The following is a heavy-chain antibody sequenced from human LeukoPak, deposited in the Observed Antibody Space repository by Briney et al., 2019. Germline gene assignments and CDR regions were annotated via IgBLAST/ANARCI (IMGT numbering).Heavy chain of an antibody. J-gene: IGHJ4*02. CDR1: GFTFDDHG. D-gene: IGHD6-13*01. V-gene: IGHV3-20*04. CDR3: ARGLAAGGTAY. Sequence: PGGSLRLSCAASGFTFDDHGMSWVRHAPGKGLEWVSGVNWNGGNTGYVDSVKGRFTVSRDNAKNSLYLQMNSLRAEDTALYYCARGLAAGGTAYWGQGTLVTVSS. CDR2: VNWNGGNT.